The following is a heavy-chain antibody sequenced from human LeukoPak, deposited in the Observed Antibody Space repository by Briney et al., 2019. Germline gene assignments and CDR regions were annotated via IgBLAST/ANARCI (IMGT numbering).Heavy chain of an antibody. CDR2: INPSGGST. Sequence: PGASVKVSCKASGYTFTSYYMHWVRQAPGQGLEWMGIINPSGGSTSYAQKFQGRVTVTRDTSTSTVYMELSSLRSEDTAVYYCARQYYYGSGTTAGKSMDVWGKGTTVTISS. D-gene: IGHD3-10*01. CDR1: GYTFTSYY. CDR3: ARQYYYGSGTTAGKSMDV. V-gene: IGHV1-46*01. J-gene: IGHJ6*03.